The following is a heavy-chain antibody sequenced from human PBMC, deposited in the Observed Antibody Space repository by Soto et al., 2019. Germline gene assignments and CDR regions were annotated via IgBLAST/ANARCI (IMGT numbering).Heavy chain of an antibody. Sequence: XSVKVSCDPSGYPFSNYGITWVRQAPGQPLEWLGWISLYSDGTNYAQKFQGRGSMTTDTSTTTAYMELRSLRSDDTAVYYCERVVPGAEAWFGPWGQGTLVTVSS. D-gene: IGHD2-2*01. CDR2: ISLYSDGT. J-gene: IGHJ5*02. V-gene: IGHV1-18*01. CDR1: GYPFSNYG. CDR3: ERVVPGAEAWFGP.